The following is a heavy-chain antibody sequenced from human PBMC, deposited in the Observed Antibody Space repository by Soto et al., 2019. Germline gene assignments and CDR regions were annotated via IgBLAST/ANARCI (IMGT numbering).Heavy chain of an antibody. CDR1: GGSISSSCYY. Sequence: SETLSLTCTVSGGSISSSCYYWGWIRQPPGKGLEWIGTIYYSGSTNYNPSLKSRVTMSVDTSKNQFSLYLRSVTAADTAVYYCARDRGPHSYADYWGQGTLVTVSS. D-gene: IGHD3-16*01. CDR2: IYYSGST. CDR3: ARDRGPHSYADY. V-gene: IGHV4-39*07. J-gene: IGHJ4*02.